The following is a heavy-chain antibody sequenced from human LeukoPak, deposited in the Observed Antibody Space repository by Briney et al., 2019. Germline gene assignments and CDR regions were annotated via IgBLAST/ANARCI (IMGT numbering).Heavy chain of an antibody. CDR2: ISGGGGST. CDR3: AKFYDILTAYFDF. D-gene: IGHD3-9*01. V-gene: IGHV3-23*01. CDR1: GFIFSSYA. J-gene: IGHJ4*02. Sequence: GGSLRLSCAASGFIFSSYAMSWVRQSPGKGLEWVSAISGGGGSTYYAYYTDSVRGRFTISRDNSKNTLYLQMNSLRAEDTAVYYCAKFYDILTAYFDFWGQGTLVTVSS.